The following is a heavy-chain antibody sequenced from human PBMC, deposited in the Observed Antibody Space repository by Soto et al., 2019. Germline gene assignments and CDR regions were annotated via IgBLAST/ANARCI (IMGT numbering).Heavy chain of an antibody. D-gene: IGHD6-13*01. J-gene: IGHJ4*02. V-gene: IGHV4-59*01. CDR3: AAGEASSRNLAPYYLDF. CDR1: GDSMRNYF. CDR2: IHYSGTT. Sequence: SETLSLTCTVSGDSMRNYFWTWIRQPPGKGLEWIGYIHYSGTTSFFPSYNPSLRSRVTISEDTSKNQFSLKLLSVTTADTAVYFCAAGEASSRNLAPYYLDFWGQGTLVTVSS.